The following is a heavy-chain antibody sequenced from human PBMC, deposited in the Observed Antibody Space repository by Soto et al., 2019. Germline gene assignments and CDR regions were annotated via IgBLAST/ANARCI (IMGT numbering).Heavy chain of an antibody. D-gene: IGHD3-16*01. CDR3: TKNFIWGGYYFDY. Sequence: PGGSLRLSCAASGFTFSSYGMHWVRQAPGKGLEWVAVISYDGSNRYYADSVKGRFTISRDNSKNTLYLQMNSLRAEDTAVYYCTKNFIWGGYYFDYWGQGTLVTVSS. CDR1: GFTFSSYG. V-gene: IGHV3-30*18. J-gene: IGHJ4*02. CDR2: ISYDGSNR.